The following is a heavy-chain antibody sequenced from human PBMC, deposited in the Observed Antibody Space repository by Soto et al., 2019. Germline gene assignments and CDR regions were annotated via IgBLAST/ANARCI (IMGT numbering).Heavy chain of an antibody. CDR2: ISGYNGNT. Sequence: QVQLVQSGPEVRKPGASVKVSCKASGYIFSRYGISWVRQAPGQGLEWMAWISGYNGNTKFGERVQGRVNVTTDTSTSPAYMELRSLRSDDTAVYYCEREAAAERNSYGLAVWGQGTTVIVSS. CDR1: GYIFSRYG. J-gene: IGHJ6*02. CDR3: EREAAAERNSYGLAV. D-gene: IGHD6-13*01. V-gene: IGHV1-18*04.